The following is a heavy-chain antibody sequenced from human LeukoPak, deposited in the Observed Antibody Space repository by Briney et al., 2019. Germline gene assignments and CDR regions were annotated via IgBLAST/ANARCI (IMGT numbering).Heavy chain of an antibody. CDR2: IYSGGST. CDR3: ARDAVGGDAFDI. Sequence: GGSLRLSCAASGFTVSSNYMSWVRQAPGKGLEWVAVIYSGGSTYYADSVKGRFTISRDNSKNTLYLQMNSLRAEDTAVYYCARDAVGGDAFDIWGQGTMVTVSS. J-gene: IGHJ3*02. CDR1: GFTVSSNY. V-gene: IGHV3-53*01.